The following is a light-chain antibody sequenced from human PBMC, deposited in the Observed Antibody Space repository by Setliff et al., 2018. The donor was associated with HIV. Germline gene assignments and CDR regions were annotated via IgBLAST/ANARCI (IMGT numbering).Light chain of an antibody. J-gene: IGLJ1*01. Sequence: SSELAQPPSVSVSPGQTARITCSADALPEQYAYWYQQKPGQAPVLVIYKDSERPSGIPERFSGSSSGTTVTLTISGVQAEDEADYYCQSADSSGTYVFGTGTKV. CDR3: QSADSSGTYV. V-gene: IGLV3-25*03. CDR1: ALPEQY. CDR2: KDS.